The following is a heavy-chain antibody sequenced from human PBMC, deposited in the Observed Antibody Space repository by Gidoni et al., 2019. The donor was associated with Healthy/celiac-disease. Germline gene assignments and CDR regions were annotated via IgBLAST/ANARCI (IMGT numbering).Heavy chain of an antibody. V-gene: IGHV3-21*01. CDR1: AFPFSGYS. J-gene: IGHJ4*02. CDR2: ISSSSSYI. CDR3: ARDGQIVGALYFDY. Sequence: EVQLVESGGGLVKPGGSLSLSCAASAFPFSGYSLNWVRQAPGKGLEWVASISSSSSYIYYADSVKGRFTISRDNAKNSLYLQMNSLRAEDTAVYYCARDGQIVGALYFDYWGQGTLVTVSS. D-gene: IGHD1-26*01.